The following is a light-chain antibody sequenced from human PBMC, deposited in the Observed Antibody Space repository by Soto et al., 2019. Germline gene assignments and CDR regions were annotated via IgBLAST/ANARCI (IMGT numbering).Light chain of an antibody. CDR3: QQYGSSPRT. J-gene: IGKJ1*01. Sequence: EIVLTQSPGTLSLSPGERATLSCRASQSVSSSYLAWYQQKPGQAPRLLIYGASSRATGIPDRFSGSGSGTDFTLTIIRLEPEDFAVYYCQQYGSSPRTFGQXTXX. CDR1: QSVSSSY. V-gene: IGKV3-20*01. CDR2: GAS.